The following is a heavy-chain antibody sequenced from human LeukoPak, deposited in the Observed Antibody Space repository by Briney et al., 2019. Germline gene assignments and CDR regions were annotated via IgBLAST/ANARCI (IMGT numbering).Heavy chain of an antibody. D-gene: IGHD3-16*02. J-gene: IGHJ4*02. CDR3: AKEGAGYTNPYYFDY. Sequence: PGGPLRLSCAASGFTFSTYAMSWVRQAPGKGLEWVSTISGSGANTYYADSVRGRFTISRDNSKNTLYLHMNSLRAEDTAVYYCAKEGAGYTNPYYFDYWGQGTLVTVSS. CDR2: ISGSGANT. CDR1: GFTFSTYA. V-gene: IGHV3-23*01.